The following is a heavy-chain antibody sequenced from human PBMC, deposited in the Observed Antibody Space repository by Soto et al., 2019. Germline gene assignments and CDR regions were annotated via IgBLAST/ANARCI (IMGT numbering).Heavy chain of an antibody. J-gene: IGHJ3*02. V-gene: IGHV4-30-2*01. CDR1: GGSISSGGYS. CDR3: ARALRGIAVSGTQGAFDI. Sequence: SETLSLTCAVSGGSISSGGYSWSWIRQPPGKGLEWIGYIYHSGSTYYNPSLKSRVTISVDRSKNQFSLKLSSVTAADTAVYYCARALRGIAVSGTQGAFDIWGQGTMFTVSS. D-gene: IGHD6-19*01. CDR2: IYHSGST.